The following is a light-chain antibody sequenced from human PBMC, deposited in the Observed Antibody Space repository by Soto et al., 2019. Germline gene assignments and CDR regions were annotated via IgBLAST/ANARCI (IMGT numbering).Light chain of an antibody. J-gene: IGLJ3*02. CDR3: QSYDTSLSAV. Sequence: QSVLTQPPSVSGAPGPRVTISCTGNSSNIGAGYDVHWYQQLPGTAPKLLIYGNNNRPSGVPDRFFGSKSGTSASLAITGLQAEDEAGYYCQSYDTSLSAVFGGGTKVTVL. CDR1: SSNIGAGYD. V-gene: IGLV1-40*01. CDR2: GNN.